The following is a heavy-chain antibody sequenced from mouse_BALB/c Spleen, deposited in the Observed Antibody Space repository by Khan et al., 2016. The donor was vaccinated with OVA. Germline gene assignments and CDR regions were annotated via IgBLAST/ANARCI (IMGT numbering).Heavy chain of an antibody. CDR3: ARNTYRYDCTY. J-gene: IGHJ3*01. V-gene: IGHV2-2*01. Sequence: QVQLKQSGPGLVRPSPTLSITCTVSGFSLTTYCVHCVRQSPGRGLEWLGVIRSGGNTDYNAAFISRLGITKDNSNSQVFFKLDSTQADDTAIDDGARNTYRYDCTYWGQGTLVTVSA. CDR2: IRSGGNT. CDR1: GFSLTTYC. D-gene: IGHD2-14*01.